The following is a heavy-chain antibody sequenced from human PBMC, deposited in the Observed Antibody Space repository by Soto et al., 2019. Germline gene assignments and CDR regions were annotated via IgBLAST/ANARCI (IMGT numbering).Heavy chain of an antibody. CDR3: AKDMGAVAGLDAFDI. D-gene: IGHD6-19*01. Sequence: GGSLRLSCAASGFTFDDYAMHWVRQAPGKGLEWVSLISWDGGSTYYADSVKGRFTISRDNSKNSLYLQMNSLRAEDTALYYCAKDMGAVAGLDAFDIWGQGTMVTVSS. CDR1: GFTFDDYA. CDR2: ISWDGGST. V-gene: IGHV3-43D*04. J-gene: IGHJ3*02.